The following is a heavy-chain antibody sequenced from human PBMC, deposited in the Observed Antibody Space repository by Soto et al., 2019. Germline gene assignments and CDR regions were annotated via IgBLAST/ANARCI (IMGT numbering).Heavy chain of an antibody. Sequence: SETLSLTCAVYGGSFSGYYWSWIRQPPGKGLEWIGEINHSGSTNYNPSLKSRVTISVDTSKNQFSLKLSSVTAADTAVYYCARGDSRIMITFGGVIDPPPSLDYWGQGTLVTVSS. CDR3: ARGDSRIMITFGGVIDPPPSLDY. CDR2: INHSGST. J-gene: IGHJ4*02. D-gene: IGHD3-16*02. CDR1: GGSFSGYY. V-gene: IGHV4-34*01.